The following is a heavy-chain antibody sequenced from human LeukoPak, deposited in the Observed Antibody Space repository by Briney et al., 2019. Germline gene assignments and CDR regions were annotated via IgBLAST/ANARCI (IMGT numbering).Heavy chain of an antibody. V-gene: IGHV4-34*01. CDR1: GGSFSGYY. D-gene: IGHD2-8*02. CDR3: AKARLSTGWAYNDY. J-gene: IGHJ4*02. Sequence: SETLSLTCAVYGGSFSGYYWSWIRQPPGKGLEWIGEINHSGSTNYNPSLKSRVTISVDTSKNQFSLKLSSVTAADTAVYYCAKARLSTGWAYNDYWGQGTLVTVSS. CDR2: INHSGST.